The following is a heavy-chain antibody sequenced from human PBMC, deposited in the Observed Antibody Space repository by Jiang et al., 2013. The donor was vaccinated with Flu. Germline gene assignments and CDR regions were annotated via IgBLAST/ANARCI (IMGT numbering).Heavy chain of an antibody. D-gene: IGHD3-16*01. V-gene: IGHV1-18*01. J-gene: IGHJ4*02. CDR2: ISAYNGNT. CDR3: ARARGQGGFDY. Sequence: WISAYNGNTNYAQKLQGRVTMTTDTSTSTAYMELRSLRSDDTAVYYCARARGQGGFDYWGQGTLVTVSS.